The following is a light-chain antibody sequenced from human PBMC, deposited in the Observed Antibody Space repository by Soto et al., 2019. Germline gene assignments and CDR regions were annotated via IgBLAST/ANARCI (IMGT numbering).Light chain of an antibody. CDR2: AAS. Sequence: DIQMTQSPSSLSASVGDRVTITCRASQSISNHLSWYQQKPGKVPNLLIYAASSLQSGVPSRFSGSGSGTDFTLTISSLQPEDFATYYCQQSYSTPTFGQGTKVEIK. CDR1: QSISNH. V-gene: IGKV1-39*01. CDR3: QQSYSTPT. J-gene: IGKJ1*01.